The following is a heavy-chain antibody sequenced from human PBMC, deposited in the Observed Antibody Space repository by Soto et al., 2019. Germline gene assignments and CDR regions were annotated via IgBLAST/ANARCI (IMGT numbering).Heavy chain of an antibody. J-gene: IGHJ6*02. CDR2: INHSGST. CDR1: GGSFGGYY. V-gene: IGHV4-34*01. Sequence: PETLSLTWGVYGGSFGGYYWSWIRQPPGNGPEWIGEINHSGSTNYNPSVKSRVTISVDTSKNQFSLKLSSVAAADTAVSYCPRGSGVFGGSYFYYYYGRDVWGQGTAVSV. D-gene: IGHD3-3*01. CDR3: PRGSGVFGGSYFYYYYGRDV.